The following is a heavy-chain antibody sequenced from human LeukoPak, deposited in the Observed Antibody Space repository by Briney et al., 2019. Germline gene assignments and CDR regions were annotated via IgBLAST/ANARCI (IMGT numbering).Heavy chain of an antibody. Sequence: GGSLRLSCAASGFTFSSYAMHWVRQAPGKGLEWVAVISYDGSNKYYADSVKGRFTISRDSSKNTLYLQMNSLSAEDTAMYYCVREIGNSGNYDWGQGTLVTVSS. J-gene: IGHJ4*02. CDR1: GFTFSSYA. V-gene: IGHV3-30*14. D-gene: IGHD3-16*01. CDR2: ISYDGSNK. CDR3: VREIGNSGNYD.